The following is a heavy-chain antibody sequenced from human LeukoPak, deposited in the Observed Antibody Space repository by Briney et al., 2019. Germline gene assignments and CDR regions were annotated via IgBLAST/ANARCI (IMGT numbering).Heavy chain of an antibody. D-gene: IGHD3-22*01. CDR2: DSNSNFM. CDR1: GFTFGLYS. Sequence: GGSLRLSCAASGFTFGLYSMTWVRQAPGKGLEWVSLDSNSNFMNYADSVKGRFTISRDNSKNTLYLQMNSLRAEDTAVYYCAAGISDSSGYYLLTFDYWGQGTLVTVSS. V-gene: IGHV3-21*04. CDR3: AAGISDSSGYYLLTFDY. J-gene: IGHJ4*02.